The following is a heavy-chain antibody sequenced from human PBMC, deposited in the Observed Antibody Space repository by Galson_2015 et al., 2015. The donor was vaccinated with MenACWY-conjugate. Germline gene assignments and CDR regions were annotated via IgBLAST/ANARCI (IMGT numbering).Heavy chain of an antibody. D-gene: IGHD2-8*01. CDR3: ARGPRINCSDGACKQGPLED. Sequence: SVKVSCKASGYSFTSYGISWVRQAPGQGLEWMGWISVYNGDTNYAQKLQGRVTMTTDTSTSTAYMELRSLRSDDTAAYYCARGPRINCSDGACKQGPLEDWGQGTLVTVSA. J-gene: IGHJ4*02. CDR1: GYSFTSYG. V-gene: IGHV1-18*01. CDR2: ISVYNGDT.